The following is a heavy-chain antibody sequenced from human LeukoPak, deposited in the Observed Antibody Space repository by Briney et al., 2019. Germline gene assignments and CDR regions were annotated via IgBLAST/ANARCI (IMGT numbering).Heavy chain of an antibody. CDR3: ARIPGDYYDTQGDY. CDR2: IYYSGST. CDR1: GGSIRSGGDY. D-gene: IGHD3-22*01. V-gene: IGHV4-31*03. J-gene: IGHJ4*02. Sequence: SETLSPTCTVSGGSIRSGGDYWSWIRQHPGKGLEWIGSIYYSGSTNYNPSLESRVTISVDTSKNQFSLRLSSVTAADTAVYYCARIPGDYYDTQGDYWGQGTLVIVSS.